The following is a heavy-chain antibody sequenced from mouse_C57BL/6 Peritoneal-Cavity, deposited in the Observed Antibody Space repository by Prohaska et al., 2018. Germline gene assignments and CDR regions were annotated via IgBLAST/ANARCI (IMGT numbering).Heavy chain of an antibody. D-gene: IGHD2-3*01. J-gene: IGHJ1*03. CDR3: ARRDGYYWYFDV. CDR2: INTDSSTR. CDR1: GIDFSRYW. Sequence: DVKLLQSGGGLVQPGGSLKLSCAASGIDFSRYWMSWVRRAPGKGLEWIGEINTDSSTRNYAPSLKDKFIISRDNVKNTLYQQMSKVRSEDTALYYCARRDGYYWYFDVWGTGTTVTVFS. V-gene: IGHV4-1*01.